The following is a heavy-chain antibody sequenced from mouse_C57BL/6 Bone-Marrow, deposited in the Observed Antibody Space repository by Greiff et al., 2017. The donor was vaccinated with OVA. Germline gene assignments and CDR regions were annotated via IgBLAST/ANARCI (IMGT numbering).Heavy chain of an antibody. CDR2: INPNNGGT. D-gene: IGHD2-5*01. J-gene: IGHJ1*03. CDR3: AKSDLFSNPWSYWYFDV. Sequence: EVQLQQSGPELVKPGASVKISCKASGYTFTDYYMNWVKQSHGKSLEWIGDINPNNGGTSYNQKFKGKATLTVDKSSSTAYMELRSLTSEDSAVYYCAKSDLFSNPWSYWYFDVWGTGTTVTVSS. V-gene: IGHV1-26*01. CDR1: GYTFTDYY.